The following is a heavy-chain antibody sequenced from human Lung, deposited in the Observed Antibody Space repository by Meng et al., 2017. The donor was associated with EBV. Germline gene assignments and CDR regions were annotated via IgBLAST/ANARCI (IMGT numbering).Heavy chain of an antibody. D-gene: IGHD7-27*01. CDR3: ASPLGILGIVDL. Sequence: LQLQDSCPGLVKLSETLSHLCTVSGGFISISSSYLGWIRQPPGKGLEWIGSLYYSGSTYYNPSLKSRVTISVDTSKNQFSLKLSSVTAADTAVYYCASPLGILGIVDLWGRGTLVTVSS. CDR2: LYYSGST. CDR1: GGFISISSSY. J-gene: IGHJ2*01. V-gene: IGHV4-39*01.